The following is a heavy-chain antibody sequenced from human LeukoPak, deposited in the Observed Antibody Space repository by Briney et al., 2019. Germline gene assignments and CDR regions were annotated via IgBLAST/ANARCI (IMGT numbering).Heavy chain of an antibody. CDR1: GGSFSSTNW. J-gene: IGHJ4*02. V-gene: IGHV4-4*02. CDR2: IYHSGST. D-gene: IGHD1-1*01. CDR3: ARGRWNDAFLTWFDY. Sequence: SETLSLTCAVSGGSFSSTNWWTWVRQPPGKGLEWIGEIYHSGSTDYNPSLKSRVTISVDKSKNQFSLKLSSVTAADTAVYYCARGRWNDAFLTWFDYWGQGTLVTVSS.